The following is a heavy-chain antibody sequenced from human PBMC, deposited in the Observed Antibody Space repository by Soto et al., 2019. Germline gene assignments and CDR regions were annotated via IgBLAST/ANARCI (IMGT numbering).Heavy chain of an antibody. J-gene: IGHJ5*02. D-gene: IGHD5-12*01. V-gene: IGHV1-18*01. CDR1: GYTFFTYD. CDR2: ISTYSGDT. Sequence: QVHLVQSGVEVKTPGASVKVSCQASGYTFFTYDISWVRQAPGQGLEWMGWISTYSGDTKYAQKFQGRVTMTTDTSTTTHYLELRSLRSDDTAVYYCARHHGPTTSENWFDPWGQGTLVTVSS. CDR3: ARHHGPTTSENWFDP.